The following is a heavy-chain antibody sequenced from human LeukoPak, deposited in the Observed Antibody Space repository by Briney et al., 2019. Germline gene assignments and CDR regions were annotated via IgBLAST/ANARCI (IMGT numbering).Heavy chain of an antibody. V-gene: IGHV1-2*02. D-gene: IGHD6-19*01. Sequence: GASVKVSCKASGYTFTGYYMHWVRQAPGQGLEWMGWINPNSGGTNYAQKFQGRVTMTRDTSISTAYMELSRLRSDDTAAYYCARAIAVADKDAFDIWGQGTTVTVSS. J-gene: IGHJ3*02. CDR1: GYTFTGYY. CDR3: ARAIAVADKDAFDI. CDR2: INPNSGGT.